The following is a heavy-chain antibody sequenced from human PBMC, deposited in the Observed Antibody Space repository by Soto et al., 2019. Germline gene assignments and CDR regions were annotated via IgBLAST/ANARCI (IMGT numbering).Heavy chain of an antibody. CDR2: IYASGNT. Sequence: QVQLQESGPGLVKPSETLSLTCTVSGGSISGYYWSWIRQPDGKRLEWIGRIYASGNTNKNPSLKSRVTMSVDTSKNQFSLRLNSVTAADTAVYYCARVGRTRATVTTDAFDVWGQGTKVTVSS. CDR1: GGSISGYY. J-gene: IGHJ3*01. D-gene: IGHD4-17*01. CDR3: ARVGRTRATVTTDAFDV. V-gene: IGHV4-4*07.